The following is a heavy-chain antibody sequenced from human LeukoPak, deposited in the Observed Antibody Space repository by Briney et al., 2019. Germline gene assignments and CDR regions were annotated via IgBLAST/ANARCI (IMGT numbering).Heavy chain of an antibody. Sequence: GGSLRLSCAASGVNFSNYAMSWVRQAPGKGLEWVSGISGNGGSTYYADSVKGRFTISRDNSKNTLYLQMNSLRAEDTAVYYCAKDQYGYGDYVFDYWGQGTLVTVSS. J-gene: IGHJ4*02. CDR3: AKDQYGYGDYVFDY. V-gene: IGHV3-23*01. D-gene: IGHD4-17*01. CDR2: ISGNGGST. CDR1: GVNFSNYA.